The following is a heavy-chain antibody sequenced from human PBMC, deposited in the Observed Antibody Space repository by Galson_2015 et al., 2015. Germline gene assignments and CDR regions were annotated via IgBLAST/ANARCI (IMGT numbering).Heavy chain of an antibody. CDR3: ARGDLLMGAAGTGLYYYSYYMDV. CDR2: IFHSGST. Sequence: ETLSLTCTVSGSSISSYYWSWIRQPPGRGLEWIGYIFHSGSTNHNPSLKSRVTISVDTSKNQFSLKLRSVTAADTAVCYCARGDLLMGAAGTGLYYYSYYMDVWGKGSTVTVSS. V-gene: IGHV4-59*01. J-gene: IGHJ6*03. D-gene: IGHD6-13*01. CDR1: GSSISSYY.